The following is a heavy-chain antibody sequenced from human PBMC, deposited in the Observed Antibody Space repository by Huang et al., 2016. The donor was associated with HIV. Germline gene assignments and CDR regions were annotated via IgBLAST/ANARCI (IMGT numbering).Heavy chain of an antibody. D-gene: IGHD3-3*01. CDR3: ARQWTILEWLLGLDV. CDR2: VNDRGAT. Sequence: QMQLQQRGAGLLKPSETLSLTCGVSGGSFTGNYLTWIRQAPGKGLAGIGEVNDRGATNHNPPVNGRVTISLDKSNRELSLNLRSVTAADTAVYYCARQWTILEWLLGLDVWGQGTTVIVSS. V-gene: IGHV4-34*02. CDR1: GGSFTGNY. J-gene: IGHJ6*02.